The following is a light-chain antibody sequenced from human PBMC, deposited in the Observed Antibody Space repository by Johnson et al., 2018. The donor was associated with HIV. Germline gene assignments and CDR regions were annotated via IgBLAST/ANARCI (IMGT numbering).Light chain of an antibody. V-gene: IGLV1-51*01. CDR1: SSNIGNNY. CDR3: GTWDSSLSAYV. J-gene: IGLJ1*01. Sequence: QAVLTQPPSVSAAPGQKVTISCSGSSSNIGNNYVSWYQQFPGTAPKLVIYDNNNRPSGIPDRFSGSTSGTSANLGIPGPQTGDEADYYCGTWDSSLSAYVFGTGTKVTVL. CDR2: DNN.